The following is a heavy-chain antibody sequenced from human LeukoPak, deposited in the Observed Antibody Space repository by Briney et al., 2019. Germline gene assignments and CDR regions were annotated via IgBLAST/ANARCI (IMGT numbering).Heavy chain of an antibody. CDR2: IDPSDSYT. CDR3: ARTKSGQWPVDY. D-gene: IGHD6-19*01. J-gene: IGHJ4*02. Sequence: GESLKISCKGSGYSFTSYWISWVRQMPGKGLEWMGRIDPSDSYTNYSPSFQGHVTISADKSISTAYLQWSSLKASDTAMYYCARTKSGQWPVDYWGQGTLVTVSS. CDR1: GYSFTSYW. V-gene: IGHV5-10-1*01.